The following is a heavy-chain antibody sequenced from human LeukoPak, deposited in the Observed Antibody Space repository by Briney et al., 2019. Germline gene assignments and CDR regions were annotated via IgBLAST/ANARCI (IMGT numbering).Heavy chain of an antibody. CDR2: IIPIFGIA. V-gene: IGHV1-69*04. CDR1: GGTFSSYA. D-gene: IGHD2/OR15-2a*01. J-gene: IGHJ5*02. Sequence: SVKVSCKASGGTFSSYAISWVRQAPGQRLEWMGRIIPIFGIANYAQKFQGRVTITADKSTSTAYMELSSLRSEDTAVYYCARAIEGWFDPWGQGTLVTVSS. CDR3: ARAIEGWFDP.